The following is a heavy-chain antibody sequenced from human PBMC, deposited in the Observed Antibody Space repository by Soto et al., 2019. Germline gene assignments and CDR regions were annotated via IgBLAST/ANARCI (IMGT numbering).Heavy chain of an antibody. CDR1: GGSIRSYY. CDR3: ARHSWLQLLPQY. Sequence: PSETLSLTCTVSGGSIRSYYWSWIRQPPGKGLEWIGYMYYSGSINYNPSLKSRVTISVDTSKNQFSLKLSSVTAADTAVYYCARHSWLQLLPQYWGQGTLVTVSS. V-gene: IGHV4-59*08. D-gene: IGHD5-12*01. J-gene: IGHJ1*01. CDR2: MYYSGSI.